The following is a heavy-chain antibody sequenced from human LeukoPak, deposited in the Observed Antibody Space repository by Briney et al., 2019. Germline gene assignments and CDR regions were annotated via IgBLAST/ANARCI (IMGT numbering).Heavy chain of an antibody. Sequence: GGSLGPSCEASGFTFGSFAMHWARKAPGKGLEGVAVISYDGSNKYYADSVKGRFTISRDNSKNTLYLQMNSLRAEDTAVYYCARGRSRPPLGYMDVWGKGTTVTVSS. CDR1: GFTFGSFA. J-gene: IGHJ6*03. V-gene: IGHV3-30-3*01. CDR2: ISYDGSNK. CDR3: ARGRSRPPLGYMDV. D-gene: IGHD6-13*01.